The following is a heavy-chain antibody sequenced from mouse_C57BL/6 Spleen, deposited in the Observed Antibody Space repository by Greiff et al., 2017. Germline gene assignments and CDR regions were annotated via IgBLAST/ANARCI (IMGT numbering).Heavy chain of an antibody. J-gene: IGHJ4*01. V-gene: IGHV5-17*01. CDR2: ISSGSSTI. CDR1: GFTFSDYG. Sequence: EVMLVESGGGLVKPGGSLKLSCAASGFTFSDYGMHWVRQAPAKGLEWVAYISSGSSTIYYADTVKGRFPISRDNAKNTLFLQMTSLRSEDTAMYYCARGGLRYAMDYWGQGTSVTVSS. CDR3: ARGGLRYAMDY.